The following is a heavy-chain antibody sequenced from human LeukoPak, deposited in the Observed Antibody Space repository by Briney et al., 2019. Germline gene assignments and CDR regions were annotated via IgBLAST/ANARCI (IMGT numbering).Heavy chain of an antibody. V-gene: IGHV3-30*04. CDR3: ARGSWGLRSGYMDV. CDR1: GFTFSSYA. D-gene: IGHD5-12*01. Sequence: PGGSLRLSCAASGFTFSSYAMHWVRQAPGKGLEWVAVISYDGRNKYYGDSVKGRFTISRDNSKNTLYLQMNSLRAEDTAVYYCARGSWGLRSGYMDVWGKGTTVTVSS. CDR2: ISYDGRNK. J-gene: IGHJ6*03.